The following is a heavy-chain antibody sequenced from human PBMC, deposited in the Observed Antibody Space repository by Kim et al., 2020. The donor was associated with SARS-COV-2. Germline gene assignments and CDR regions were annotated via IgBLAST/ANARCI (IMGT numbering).Heavy chain of an antibody. CDR1: GYRFSSYW. V-gene: IGHV5-10-1*01. CDR3: VRHLLGDGSCFNY. Sequence: GESLKISCKGSGYRFSSYWISWVRQMPGKGLEWMGRIDPSDSNTNYSPSFQGHVTISVEESISTAYLQWSSLQASDSAMYYCVRHLLGDGSCFNYWGQGTLVTVSS. D-gene: IGHD2-15*01. J-gene: IGHJ4*02. CDR2: IDPSDSNT.